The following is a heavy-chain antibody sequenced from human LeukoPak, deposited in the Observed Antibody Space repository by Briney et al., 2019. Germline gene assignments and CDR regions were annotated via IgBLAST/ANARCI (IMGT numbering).Heavy chain of an antibody. CDR1: GFSFSSYW. CDR2: IKEDGSDK. CDR3: TRDHGLDV. Sequence: GGSLRLSCAASGFSFSSYWMTWVRQAPGKGLEWVANIKEDGSDKYYVDSVKGRCTISRDNAKNMLYLEMNSLRVEDTAVYFCTRDHGLDVWGQGTTVTVSS. V-gene: IGHV3-7*01. J-gene: IGHJ6*02.